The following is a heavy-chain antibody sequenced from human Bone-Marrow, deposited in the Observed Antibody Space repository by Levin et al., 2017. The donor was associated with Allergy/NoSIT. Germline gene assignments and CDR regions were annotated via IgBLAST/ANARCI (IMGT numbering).Heavy chain of an antibody. CDR1: GFSVSSNY. CDR3: ARVVYGRGSTIYTYYYMDV. V-gene: IGHV3-66*01. J-gene: IGHJ6*03. Sequence: GGSLRLSCAASGFSVSSNYMSWVRQPPGKGLEWVSVMYPGSSTYNADSVKGRFTISRDTSTNTLFLQMNNLRAEDTAVYYCARVVYGRGSTIYTYYYMDVWGKGTTVTVSS. D-gene: IGHD5-24*01. CDR2: MYPGSST.